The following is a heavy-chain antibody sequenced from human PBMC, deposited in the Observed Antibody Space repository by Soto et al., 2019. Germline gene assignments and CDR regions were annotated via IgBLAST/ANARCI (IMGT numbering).Heavy chain of an antibody. D-gene: IGHD2-2*02. V-gene: IGHV1-69*13. CDR2: IIPIFGKA. CDR1: GGTFSSYA. Sequence: SVKVSCKASGGTFSSYAISWVRQAPGQGLEWMGGIIPIFGKANYAQKFQGRVTITADESTSTAYMELSSLRSEDTAVYYCAREGVVVPAAILYYYYGMDVWGQGTTVTVSS. CDR3: AREGVVVPAAILYYYYGMDV. J-gene: IGHJ6*02.